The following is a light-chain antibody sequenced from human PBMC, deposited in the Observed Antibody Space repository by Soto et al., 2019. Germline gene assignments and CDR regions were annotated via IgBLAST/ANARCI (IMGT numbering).Light chain of an antibody. Sequence: ELVMTQSPATLSVSSGDRVTLXXRDSQSVSSNLAWYQQKPGQAPXLLIYGASTRATCIPARFSGSESGTEFTLTISSLQSEDFAVYYCQQYNDWPRTFGQGTKV. CDR1: QSVSSN. CDR3: QQYNDWPRT. CDR2: GAS. J-gene: IGKJ1*01. V-gene: IGKV3-15*01.